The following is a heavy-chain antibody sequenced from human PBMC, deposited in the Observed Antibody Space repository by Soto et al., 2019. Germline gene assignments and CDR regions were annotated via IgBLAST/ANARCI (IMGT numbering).Heavy chain of an antibody. CDR3: TTDIWIVRGLDQ. CDR1: GFTLSNAW. D-gene: IGHD1-26*01. V-gene: IGHV3-15*07. J-gene: IGHJ4*02. Sequence: EVQLVDSGGGLLKPGGSLRLSCAASGFTLSNAWMNWVRQAPGKGLEWVGRIKGKADGGTTDYAVSVRGRFIISRDDSKNRLYLQMNSLQTEDTGMYYCTTDIWIVRGLDQWGQGTRVTVSS. CDR2: IKGKADGGTT.